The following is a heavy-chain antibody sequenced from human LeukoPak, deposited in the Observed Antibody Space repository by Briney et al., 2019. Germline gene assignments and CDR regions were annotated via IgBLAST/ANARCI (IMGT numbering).Heavy chain of an antibody. D-gene: IGHD2-2*01. Sequence: GESLKISCKGSGYSFTSYWIGWVRQMPGKGLEWVGIIYPGDSETRYSPSFQGQVTISADKSIRTAYLQWSSLKASDTAMYCCARGYCSSTSSPWPVFAYWGQGTLVTVSS. CDR3: ARGYCSSTSSPWPVFAY. J-gene: IGHJ4*02. CDR1: GYSFTSYW. CDR2: IYPGDSET. V-gene: IGHV5-51*01.